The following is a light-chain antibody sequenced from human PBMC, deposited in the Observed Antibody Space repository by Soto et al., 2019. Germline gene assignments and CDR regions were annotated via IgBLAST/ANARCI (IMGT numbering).Light chain of an antibody. Sequence: QSVLTQPPSASATPGQRVTISCSGSSSNIGSHTVNWYQQLPGTAPTLLIYNNNQRPSGVPDRFSGSKSGTSASLAISGLQSEDETNYYCAVWDDSLTCWVFGGGTKLTVL. CDR1: SSNIGSHT. CDR3: AVWDDSLTCWV. J-gene: IGLJ3*02. V-gene: IGLV1-44*01. CDR2: NNN.